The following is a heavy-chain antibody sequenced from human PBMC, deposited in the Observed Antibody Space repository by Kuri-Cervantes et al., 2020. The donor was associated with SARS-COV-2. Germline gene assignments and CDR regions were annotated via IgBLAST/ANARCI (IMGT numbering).Heavy chain of an antibody. CDR2: ISGSAGRT. D-gene: IGHD3-10*01. CDR3: AKDMVPGS. CDR1: GFSSSDYA. V-gene: IGHV3-23*01. J-gene: IGHJ2*01. Sequence: GASLRLSCVASGFSSSDYAMSWVRQTPGKGLEGISVISGSAGRTYYADSVKGRFTVSKDNFRNTLYLQMNSLRAEDTAVYYCAKDMVPGSWGRGTLVTVSS.